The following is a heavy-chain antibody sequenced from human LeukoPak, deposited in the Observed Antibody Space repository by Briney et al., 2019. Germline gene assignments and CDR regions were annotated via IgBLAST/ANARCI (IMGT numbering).Heavy chain of an antibody. CDR2: IGVRT. J-gene: IGHJ4*02. CDR3: AAGHQNSLEGY. Sequence: PGGSLRPSCAASGFSITDWPLSWVRQAPGEGLEWVSAIGVRTHYADSVKGRFTISRDGSKNTLYLQMNSLTVEDTAIYFCAAGHQNSLEGYWGRGTLVSVAS. D-gene: IGHD1-1*01. CDR1: GFSITDWP. V-gene: IGHV3-23*01.